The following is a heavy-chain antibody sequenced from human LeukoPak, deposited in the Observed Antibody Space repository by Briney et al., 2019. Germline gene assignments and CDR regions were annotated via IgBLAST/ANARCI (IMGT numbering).Heavy chain of an antibody. CDR3: ARGGEWELLPDFDY. CDR2: ISYDGSNK. J-gene: IGHJ4*02. D-gene: IGHD1-26*01. V-gene: IGHV3-30*04. CDR1: GFTFSSYA. Sequence: PGRSLRLSCAASGFTFSSYAMHWVRQAPGKGLEWVAVISYDGSNKYYADSVKGRFTISRDNSKNTLYLQMNSLRAEDTAVYYCARGGEWELLPDFDYWGQGTLVTVSS.